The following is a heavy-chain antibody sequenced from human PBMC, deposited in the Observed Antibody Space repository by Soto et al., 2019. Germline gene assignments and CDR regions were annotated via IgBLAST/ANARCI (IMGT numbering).Heavy chain of an antibody. CDR3: AREDFPGKLLCLACDAFDI. CDR1: GFTFSSYA. D-gene: IGHD2-2*01. CDR2: ISYDGSNK. J-gene: IGHJ3*02. V-gene: IGHV3-30-3*01. Sequence: QVQLVESGGGVVQPGRSLRLSCAASGFTFSSYAMHWVRQAPGKGLEWVAVISYDGSNKYYADSVKGRFTISRDNSKNTLYLQMNSLRAEDTAVYYCAREDFPGKLLCLACDAFDIWGQGTMVTVSS.